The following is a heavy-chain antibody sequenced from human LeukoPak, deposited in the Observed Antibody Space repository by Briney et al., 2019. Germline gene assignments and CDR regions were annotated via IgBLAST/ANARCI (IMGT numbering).Heavy chain of an antibody. Sequence: GGSLRLSCEVSGFTFTDYWMNWVRQAPGKGPEWVASIRQDGSEKTYVDSVKGRFTISRDNAKNSLYLQMNSLRAEDTAVYHCARDSEYSSSFAFDIWGQGTMVTVSS. CDR2: IRQDGSEK. D-gene: IGHD6-13*01. CDR3: ARDSEYSSSFAFDI. V-gene: IGHV3-7*01. J-gene: IGHJ3*02. CDR1: GFTFTDYW.